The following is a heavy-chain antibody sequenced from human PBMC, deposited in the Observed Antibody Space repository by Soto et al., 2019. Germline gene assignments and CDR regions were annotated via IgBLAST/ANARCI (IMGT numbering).Heavy chain of an antibody. CDR2: INNSGTP. CDR1: GWTFSGSV. Sequence: PSETLSLTCPVHGWTFSGSVRSWILLPLGTGQAWSGIINNSGTPNNNPYLKTQFTRSVDTSKNHFSRKLSSVTAADTAVYYCARGRARYSSSSGYYYYYGMDVWGQGTTVTVS. J-gene: IGHJ6*02. V-gene: IGHV4-34*01. D-gene: IGHD6-6*01. CDR3: ARGRARYSSSSGYYYYYGMDV.